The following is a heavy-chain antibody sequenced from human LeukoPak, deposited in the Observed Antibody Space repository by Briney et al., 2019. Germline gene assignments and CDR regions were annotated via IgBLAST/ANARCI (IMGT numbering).Heavy chain of an antibody. Sequence: GGSLRLSCAASGFTFSSYSMNRVRQAPGKGLEWVSSITTSSSYIYYADSVKGRFTISRDNARNSLYLQMNSLRAEDTAVYYCARDGGDSGFDPWGQGTLVTVSS. CDR2: ITTSSSYI. D-gene: IGHD2-21*02. CDR1: GFTFSSYS. CDR3: ARDGGDSGFDP. J-gene: IGHJ5*02. V-gene: IGHV3-21*01.